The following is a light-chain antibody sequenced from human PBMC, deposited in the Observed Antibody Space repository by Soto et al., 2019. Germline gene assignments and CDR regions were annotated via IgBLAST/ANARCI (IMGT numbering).Light chain of an antibody. CDR1: NRVVGSYNL. V-gene: IGLV2-23*02. Sequence: LAQPAPLSGSPGQSITIPCPGTNRVVGSYNLVSWYQQHPGKAPKLMIYEVSKRPSGVSNRFSGSKSGNTASLTISGLQAEDEADYYCCSYAGSSTFLFGTGTKVTVL. CDR3: CSYAGSSTFL. CDR2: EVS. J-gene: IGLJ1*01.